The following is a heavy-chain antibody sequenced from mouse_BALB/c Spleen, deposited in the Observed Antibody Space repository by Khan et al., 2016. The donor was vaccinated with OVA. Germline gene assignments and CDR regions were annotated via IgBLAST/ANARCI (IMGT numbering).Heavy chain of an antibody. Sequence: QVQLKQSGVELAKPGASVKMSCKASGYTFTNYWMHWVKQRPGQGLEWIGYINPSTDYTEYNQKFKDKATLTADKSSSTAYIQLTSLTSEDSALYYCVNHGSSSAWFTYWGQGTLVTVSA. CDR1: GYTFTNYW. J-gene: IGHJ3*01. CDR2: INPSTDYT. CDR3: VNHGSSSAWFTY. D-gene: IGHD1-1*01. V-gene: IGHV1-7*01.